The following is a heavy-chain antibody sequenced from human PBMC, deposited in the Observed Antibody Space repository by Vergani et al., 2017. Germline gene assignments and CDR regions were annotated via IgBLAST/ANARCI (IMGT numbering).Heavy chain of an antibody. CDR3: ARAGVQPRGVGSPVSWFDP. CDR2: IYYSGST. CDR1: GGSISSGGYY. Sequence: QVQLQESGPGLVKPSQTLSLTCTVSGGSISSGGYYWSWIRQHPGKGLEWIGYIYYSGSTYYNPSLKSRVTISVDTSKNQFSLKLSSVTAADTAVYYCARAGVQPRGVGSPVSWFDPWGQGTLVTVSS. V-gene: IGHV4-31*03. J-gene: IGHJ5*02. D-gene: IGHD4-23*01.